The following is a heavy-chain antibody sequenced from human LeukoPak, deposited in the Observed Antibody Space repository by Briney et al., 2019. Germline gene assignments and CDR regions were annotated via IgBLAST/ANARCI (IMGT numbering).Heavy chain of an antibody. V-gene: IGHV3-30-3*01. J-gene: IGHJ4*02. Sequence: GGSLRLSCAASGFTFSSYAMHWDRQAPGKGLEWVAVISYDGSNKYYADSVKGRFTISRDNSKNTLYLQMNSLRAEDTAVYYCARGALYYYDSSGLLDYWGQGTLVTVSS. CDR2: ISYDGSNK. D-gene: IGHD3-22*01. CDR3: ARGALYYYDSSGLLDY. CDR1: GFTFSSYA.